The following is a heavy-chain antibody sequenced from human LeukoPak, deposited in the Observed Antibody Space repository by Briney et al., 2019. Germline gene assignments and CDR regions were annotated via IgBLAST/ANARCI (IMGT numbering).Heavy chain of an antibody. CDR3: ARSGSHCGGDCYRNWFDP. V-gene: IGHV1-69*04. CDR1: GGTFSSYA. CDR2: IIPILGIA. D-gene: IGHD2-21*02. Sequence: ASVKVSCKASGGTFSSYAISWVRQAPGQGLEWMGRIIPILGIANYAQKFQGRVTITADKSTSTAYMELSSLRSEDTAVYYCARSGSHCGGDCYRNWFDPWGQGTLVTVSS. J-gene: IGHJ5*02.